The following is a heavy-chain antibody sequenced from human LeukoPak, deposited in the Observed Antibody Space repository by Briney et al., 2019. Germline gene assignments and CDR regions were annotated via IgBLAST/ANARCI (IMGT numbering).Heavy chain of an antibody. D-gene: IGHD4-17*01. CDR1: GGTFSSYA. V-gene: IGHV1-69*04. CDR2: IIPILGIA. J-gene: IGHJ4*02. Sequence: GSSVEVSCKASGGTFSSYAISWVRQAPGQGLEWMGRIIPILGIANYAQKFQGRVTITADKSTSTAYMELSSLRSEDTAVYYCARPATTVVTSWFDYWGQGTLVTVSS. CDR3: ARPATTVVTSWFDY.